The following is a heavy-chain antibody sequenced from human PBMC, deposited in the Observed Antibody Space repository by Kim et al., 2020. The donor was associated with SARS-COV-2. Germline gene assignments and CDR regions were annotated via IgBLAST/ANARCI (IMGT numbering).Heavy chain of an antibody. V-gene: IGHV1-2*02. CDR2: INPNSGGT. CDR1: GYTFTGYY. D-gene: IGHD2-2*01. CDR3: AREVGYCSSTSCYDVGDYYYYYGMDV. Sequence: ASVKVSCKASGYTFTGYYMHWVRQAPGQGLEWMGWINPNSGGTNYAQKFQGRVTMTRDTSISTAYMELSGLRSDDTAVYYCAREVGYCSSTSCYDVGDYYYYYGMDVWGQGTTVTVSS. J-gene: IGHJ6*02.